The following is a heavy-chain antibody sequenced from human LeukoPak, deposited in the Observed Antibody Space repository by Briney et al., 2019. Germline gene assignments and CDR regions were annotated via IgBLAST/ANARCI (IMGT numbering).Heavy chain of an antibody. J-gene: IGHJ4*02. V-gene: IGHV3-15*01. CDR2: IKNTVHGGTS. CDR1: GFTFNNAW. D-gene: IGHD3-22*01. CDR3: STMENYYDDSHFDY. Sequence: GGSLRLSCAASGFTFNNAWMTWVHQAPGKGLEWVGLIKNTVHGGTSESAGSVKGRFIISRDDSKNILYLQMNNLKTEDTGVYYCSTMENYYDDSHFDYWGQGTLVTVSS.